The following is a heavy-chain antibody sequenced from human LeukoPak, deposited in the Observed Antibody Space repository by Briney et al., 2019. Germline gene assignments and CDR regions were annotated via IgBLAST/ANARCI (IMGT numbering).Heavy chain of an antibody. J-gene: IGHJ4*02. Sequence: ASVKVSCKASGYAFTGYYIHWVRQATGQGLEWMGWMNPNSGNTGYAQKFQGRVTITRNTSISTAYMELSSLRSEDTAVYYCARGLFTYNDYWGQGTLVTVSS. CDR1: GYAFTGYY. CDR3: ARGLFTYNDY. CDR2: MNPNSGNT. V-gene: IGHV1-8*03. D-gene: IGHD3-10*01.